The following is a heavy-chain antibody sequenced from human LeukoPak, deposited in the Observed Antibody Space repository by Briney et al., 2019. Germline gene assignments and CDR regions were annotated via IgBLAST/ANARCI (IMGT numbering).Heavy chain of an antibody. Sequence: PGGSLRLSCAASGFTFSDYYMSWIRQAPGKGLEWVSYISSSGSTIYYADSVKGRFTISRDNAKSSLYLQMNSLRAEDTAVYYCARDTKTTAYMKEWSLGYNWFDPWGQGTLVTVSS. CDR1: GFTFSDYY. V-gene: IGHV3-11*01. CDR3: ARDTKTTAYMKEWSLGYNWFDP. D-gene: IGHD3-3*01. J-gene: IGHJ5*02. CDR2: ISSSGSTI.